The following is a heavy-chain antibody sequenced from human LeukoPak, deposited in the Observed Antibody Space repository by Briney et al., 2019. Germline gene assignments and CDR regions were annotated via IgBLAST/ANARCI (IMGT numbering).Heavy chain of an antibody. D-gene: IGHD3-10*01. CDR3: ARWYYYGSGSLDY. J-gene: IGHJ4*02. CDR2: ISSSSKTI. Sequence: GGSLRLSCATSGFXFSSYTMNWVRQAPGRGLEWVSYISSSSKTIYYADSVKGRFTISRDNAKNSLYLQMNSLRDEDTAVYYCARWYYYGSGSLDYWGQGTLVTVSS. CDR1: GFXFSSYT. V-gene: IGHV3-48*02.